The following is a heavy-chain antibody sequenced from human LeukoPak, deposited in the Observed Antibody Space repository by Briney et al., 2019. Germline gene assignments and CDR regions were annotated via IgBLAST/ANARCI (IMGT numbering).Heavy chain of an antibody. CDR1: GDSISSTSYY. Sequence: SETLSLTCTVSGDSISSTSYYWDWIRQPPGKGLEWIVSIYNSGTTYYNPSLKSRVTISVDTSQNQFSLKVSSVTAADTAVYYCASRVYGLGSFNYWGQGTLVTVSS. CDR3: ASRVYGLGSFNY. V-gene: IGHV4-39*01. D-gene: IGHD3-10*01. J-gene: IGHJ4*01. CDR2: IYNSGTT.